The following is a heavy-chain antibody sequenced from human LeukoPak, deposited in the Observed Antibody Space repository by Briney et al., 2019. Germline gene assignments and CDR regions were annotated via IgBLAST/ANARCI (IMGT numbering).Heavy chain of an antibody. CDR1: GFTFSSYG. Sequence: RGSLRLSCAASGFTFSSYGMHWVRQAPGKGLEWVAVISYDGSNKYYADSVKGRFTISRDNSKNTLYLQMNSLRAEDTAVYYCAKPDYGDYEGLDYWGQGTLVTVSS. CDR3: AKPDYGDYEGLDY. J-gene: IGHJ4*02. V-gene: IGHV3-30*18. CDR2: ISYDGSNK. D-gene: IGHD4-17*01.